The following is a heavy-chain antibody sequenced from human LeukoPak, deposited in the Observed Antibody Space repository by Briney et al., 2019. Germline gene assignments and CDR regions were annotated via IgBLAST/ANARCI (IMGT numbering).Heavy chain of an antibody. V-gene: IGHV3-21*01. CDR2: ISSSSSYI. Sequence: GGSLRLSCAASGFTFSSYSMNWVRQAPGKGLEWVSSISSSSSYIYYADSVKGRFTISRDNAKNSLYLQMNSLRAEDTAVYYCAREGGYSHAFDIWGQGTMVTVSS. CDR1: GFTFSSYS. D-gene: IGHD3-22*01. CDR3: AREGGYSHAFDI. J-gene: IGHJ3*02.